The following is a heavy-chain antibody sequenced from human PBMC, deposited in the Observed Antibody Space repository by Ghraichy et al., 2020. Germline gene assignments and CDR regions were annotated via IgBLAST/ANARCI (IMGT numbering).Heavy chain of an antibody. D-gene: IGHD6-13*01. Sequence: ESLNISCAVYGGSFSGYYWSWIRQPPGKGLEWIGEINHSGSTNYNPSLKSRVTISVDTSKNQFSLKLSSVTAADTAVYYCARGGAAATKYDYWGQGTLVTVSS. CDR2: INHSGST. J-gene: IGHJ4*02. CDR1: GGSFSGYY. V-gene: IGHV4-34*01. CDR3: ARGGAAATKYDY.